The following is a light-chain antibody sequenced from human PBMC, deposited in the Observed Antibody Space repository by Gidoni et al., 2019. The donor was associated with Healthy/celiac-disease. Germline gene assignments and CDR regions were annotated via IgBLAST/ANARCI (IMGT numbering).Light chain of an antibody. CDR3: QSYDSSLSGSV. Sequence: QSVLTQPPSVSGAPGQRVTISCTGSSPTNGAGYDVHWYPQLPGTAPKLLISGNSKRPSGVPDRFSGSKSGTSASLAITGLQAEDEADYYCQSYDSSLSGSVFGGGTKLTVL. V-gene: IGLV1-40*01. CDR1: SPTNGAGYD. CDR2: GNS. J-gene: IGLJ2*01.